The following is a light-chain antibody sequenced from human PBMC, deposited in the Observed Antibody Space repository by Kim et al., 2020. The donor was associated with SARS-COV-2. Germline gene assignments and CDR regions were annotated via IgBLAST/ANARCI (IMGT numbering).Light chain of an antibody. CDR3: QQRSIWPPT. Sequence: LSPGERATLACRASQSVGSYLAWYQHRPGQAPRLLIYDASTRATAIPARISGSGSGTDFTLTINSLETEDFAIYYCQQRSIWPPTFGQGTKVDIK. V-gene: IGKV3-11*01. CDR1: QSVGSY. CDR2: DAS. J-gene: IGKJ1*01.